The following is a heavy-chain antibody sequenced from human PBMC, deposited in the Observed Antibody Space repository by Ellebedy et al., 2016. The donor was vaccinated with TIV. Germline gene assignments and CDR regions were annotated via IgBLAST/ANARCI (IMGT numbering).Heavy chain of an antibody. J-gene: IGHJ4*02. V-gene: IGHV3-33*01. CDR1: GFTFSSYG. CDR3: ARSRVGRGWYYFDY. D-gene: IGHD6-19*01. Sequence: GGSLRLSCAASGFTFSSYGMHWVRQAPGKGLEWVAVKWYDGSNKYYADSVKGRFTISRDNSKNTLYLQMNSLRAEDTAVYYCARSRVGRGWYYFDYWGQGTLVTVSS. CDR2: KWYDGSNK.